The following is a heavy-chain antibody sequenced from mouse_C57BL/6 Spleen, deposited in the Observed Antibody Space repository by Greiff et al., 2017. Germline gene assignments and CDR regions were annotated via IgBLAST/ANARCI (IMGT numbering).Heavy chain of an antibody. Sequence: EVKLQESGPGLVKPSQSLSLTCSVTGYSITSGYYWNWLRQFPGNKLEWMGYISYDGSNNYNPSLKNRISITRDTSKNQFFLKLNSVTTEDTATYYGARAPTNWDDYAMDYWGQGTSVTVSA. CDR1: GYSITSGYY. J-gene: IGHJ4*01. D-gene: IGHD4-1*01. CDR3: ARAPTNWDDYAMDY. CDR2: ISYDGSN. V-gene: IGHV3-6*01.